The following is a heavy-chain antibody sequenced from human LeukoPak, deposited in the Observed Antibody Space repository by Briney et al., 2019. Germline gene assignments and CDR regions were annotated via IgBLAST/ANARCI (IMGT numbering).Heavy chain of an antibody. CDR3: ARSSEGRYYYDSSGFSYYYYYMDV. V-gene: IGHV4-61*02. CDR2: IYTSGST. D-gene: IGHD3-22*01. J-gene: IGHJ6*03. CDR1: GNSISSGDNY. Sequence: KASETLSLTCTVSGNSISSGDNYWSWIRQPAGKGLEWIGRIYTSGSTYYNPSLRSRVTISVDTSKNQFSLKLSSVTAADTAVYYCARSSEGRYYYDSSGFSYYYYYMDVWGKGTTVTISS.